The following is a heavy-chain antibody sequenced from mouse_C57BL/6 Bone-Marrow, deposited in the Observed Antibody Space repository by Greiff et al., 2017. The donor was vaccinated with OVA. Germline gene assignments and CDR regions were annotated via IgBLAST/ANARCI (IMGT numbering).Heavy chain of an antibody. Sequence: VQLQESGPELVKPGASVKISCKASGYAFSSSWMNWVKQRPGKGLEWIGRIYPGDGDTNYNGKFKGKATLTADKSSSTAYMQLSSLTSEDSAVYFCARYWKDYFDYWGQGTTLTVSS. CDR3: ARYWKDYFDY. V-gene: IGHV1-82*01. CDR1: GYAFSSSW. CDR2: IYPGDGDT. J-gene: IGHJ2*01.